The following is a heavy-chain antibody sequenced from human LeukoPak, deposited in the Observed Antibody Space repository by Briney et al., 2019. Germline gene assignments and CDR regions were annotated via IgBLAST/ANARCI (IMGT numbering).Heavy chain of an antibody. Sequence: EASVKVSCKASGGTFSSYAISWVRQAPGQGLEWMGGIIPIFGTANYAQKFQGRVTITTDESTSTAYMELSSLRSEDTAVYYCARDSYYYDSSGWFDPWGQGTLVTVSS. CDR2: IIPIFGTA. CDR1: GGTFSSYA. V-gene: IGHV1-69*05. CDR3: ARDSYYYDSSGWFDP. J-gene: IGHJ5*02. D-gene: IGHD3-22*01.